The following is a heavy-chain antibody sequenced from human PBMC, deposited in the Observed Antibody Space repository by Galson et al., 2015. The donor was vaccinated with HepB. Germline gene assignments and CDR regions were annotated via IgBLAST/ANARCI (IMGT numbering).Heavy chain of an antibody. CDR1: GFTFSSYA. CDR3: AILHRNYYDSSGADY. D-gene: IGHD3-22*01. Sequence: SLRLSCAASGFTFSSYAMHWVRQAPGKGLEWVAVISYDGSNKYYADSVKGRFTISRDNSKNTLYLQMNSLRAEDTAVYYCAILHRNYYDSSGADYWGQGTLVTVSS. CDR2: ISYDGSNK. V-gene: IGHV3-30*04. J-gene: IGHJ4*02.